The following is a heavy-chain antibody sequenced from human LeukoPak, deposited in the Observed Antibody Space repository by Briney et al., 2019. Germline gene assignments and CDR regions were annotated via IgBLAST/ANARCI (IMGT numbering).Heavy chain of an antibody. D-gene: IGHD3-10*01. CDR2: IYTSGST. CDR1: GYSISSGYY. J-gene: IGHJ4*02. Sequence: SETLSLTCAVSGYSISSGYYWGWIRQPPGKGLEWIGRIYTSGSTNYNPSLKSRVTISVDTSKNQFSMKLSSVTAADTAVYYCASSTGSGSYYPLFDYWGQGTLVTVSS. CDR3: ASSTGSGSYYPLFDY. V-gene: IGHV4-38-2*01.